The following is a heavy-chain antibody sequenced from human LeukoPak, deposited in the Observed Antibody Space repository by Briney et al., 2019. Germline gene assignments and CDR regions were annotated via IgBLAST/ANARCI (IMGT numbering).Heavy chain of an antibody. CDR3: AREGGAVAGTGVVY. J-gene: IGHJ4*02. V-gene: IGHV3-66*01. Sequence: GGSLRLSCAASGFTVSSNYMSWVRQAPGKGLEWVSVIYSGGSTYYADSVKGRFTISRDNSKNTLYLQMNSLRAEDTAVYYCAREGGAVAGTGVVYWGQGPLFTVSS. D-gene: IGHD6-19*01. CDR1: GFTVSSNY. CDR2: IYSGGST.